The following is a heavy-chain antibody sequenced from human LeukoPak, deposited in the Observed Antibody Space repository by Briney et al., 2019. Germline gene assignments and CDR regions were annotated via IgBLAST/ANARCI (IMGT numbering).Heavy chain of an antibody. CDR1: GASLSNYY. D-gene: IGHD2-15*01. CDR3: ARGSLAPDY. Sequence: SETLSLTCTVSGASLSNYYWSWIRQPAGKGLELIGRIYTSGSTNYNPSFKSRVTMSVDTSKNQFSLNLSSVTAADTAMYYCARGSLAPDYWGQGALVTVSS. V-gene: IGHV4-4*07. CDR2: IYTSGST. J-gene: IGHJ4*02.